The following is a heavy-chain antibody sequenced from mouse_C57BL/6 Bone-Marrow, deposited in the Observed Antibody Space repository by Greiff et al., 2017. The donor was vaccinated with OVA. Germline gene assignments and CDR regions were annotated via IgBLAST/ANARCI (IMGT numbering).Heavy chain of an antibody. V-gene: IGHV1-50*01. CDR1: GYTFTSYW. Sequence: VQLQQPGAELVKPGASVKLSCKASGYTFTSYWMQWVKQRPGQGLEWIGEIDPSDSYTNYNQKFKGKATLTVDTSSSTAYMQLSSLTSEDSAVYYCARRRRGYWGQGTTLTVSS. J-gene: IGHJ2*01. CDR2: IDPSDSYT. CDR3: ARRRRGY.